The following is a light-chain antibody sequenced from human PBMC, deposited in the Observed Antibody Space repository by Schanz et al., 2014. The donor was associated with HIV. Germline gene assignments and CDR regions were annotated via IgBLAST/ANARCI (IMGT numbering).Light chain of an antibody. Sequence: QSVLTQPPSVSAAPGQKVTISCSGSSSNIGNNYVSWYQQFPGTAPKLLLYDNYQRPSGVPDRFSGSKSGTSATLGITGLQTGDEADYYCGTWDSSLSGVVFGGGTKLT. J-gene: IGLJ2*01. CDR3: GTWDSSLSGVV. V-gene: IGLV1-51*01. CDR1: SSNIGNNY. CDR2: DNY.